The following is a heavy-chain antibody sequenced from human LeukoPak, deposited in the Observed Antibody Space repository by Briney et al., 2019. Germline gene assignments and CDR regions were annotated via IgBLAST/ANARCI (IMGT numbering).Heavy chain of an antibody. Sequence: GGSLRLSCAASGFTFSSYSMNWVHQAPGKGLEWVSSISSSSSYIYYADSVKGRFTISRDNAKNSLYLQMNSLRAEDTAVYYCARPLAAAGLYYFDYWGQGTLVTVSS. V-gene: IGHV3-21*01. D-gene: IGHD6-13*01. CDR2: ISSSSSYI. J-gene: IGHJ4*02. CDR1: GFTFSSYS. CDR3: ARPLAAAGLYYFDY.